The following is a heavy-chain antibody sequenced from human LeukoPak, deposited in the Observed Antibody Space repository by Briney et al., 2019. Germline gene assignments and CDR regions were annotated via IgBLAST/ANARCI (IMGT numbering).Heavy chain of an antibody. CDR3: ARDDRDYYDSSGDNGDPDAFDY. J-gene: IGHJ4*02. D-gene: IGHD3-22*01. Sequence: GGPVSLLCAAWGFPLSRHWLRCLRESPGGGLEWVAHINSDGSEKNYVDSVRGRFTISRDNARNSLFLHMNSLRAEDTAVYYCARDDRDYYDSSGDNGDPDAFDYWGQGTLVTVSS. V-gene: IGHV3-7*01. CDR1: GFPLSRHW. CDR2: INSDGSEK.